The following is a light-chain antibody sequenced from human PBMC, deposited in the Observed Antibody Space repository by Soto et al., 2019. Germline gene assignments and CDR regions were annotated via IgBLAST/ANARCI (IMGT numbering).Light chain of an antibody. Sequence: EIVMTQSLATLSVSPGERATLSCRASQSISIHLAWYQQRPGQAPRLLIYAASTRATGIPARFGGSGSGTEFTLTISSLQSEDFAFYYCQQYSKWPDTFGQGTKLEIK. V-gene: IGKV3-15*01. CDR1: QSISIH. CDR3: QQYSKWPDT. CDR2: AAS. J-gene: IGKJ2*01.